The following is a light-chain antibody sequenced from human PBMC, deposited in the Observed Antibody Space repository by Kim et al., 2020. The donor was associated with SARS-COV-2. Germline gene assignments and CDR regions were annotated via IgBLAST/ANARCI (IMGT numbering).Light chain of an antibody. J-gene: IGLJ2*01. Sequence: PGQTATIPCSGDALSKQYSYWYQQKPGQAPVLTIYQDVERPSGIPERFSGSTSGTTVTLTIIAVQAEDEADYYCQSADTSGTSVLFGGGTRLTVL. V-gene: IGLV3-25*03. CDR2: QDV. CDR3: QSADTSGTSVL. CDR1: ALSKQY.